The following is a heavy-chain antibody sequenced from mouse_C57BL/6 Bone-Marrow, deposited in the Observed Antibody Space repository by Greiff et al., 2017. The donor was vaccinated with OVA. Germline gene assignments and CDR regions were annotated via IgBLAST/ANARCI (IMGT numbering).Heavy chain of an antibody. Sequence: QVQLQQSGAELARPGASVKMSCKASGYTFTSYTMHWVKQRPGQGLEWIGYINPSSGYTKYNQKFKDKATLTADKSSSTAYMQLSSLTSEDSAVYYCARSHSHWYFDVWGTVTTVTVSS. J-gene: IGHJ1*03. CDR3: ARSHSHWYFDV. V-gene: IGHV1-4*01. CDR2: INPSSGYT. CDR1: GYTFTSYT.